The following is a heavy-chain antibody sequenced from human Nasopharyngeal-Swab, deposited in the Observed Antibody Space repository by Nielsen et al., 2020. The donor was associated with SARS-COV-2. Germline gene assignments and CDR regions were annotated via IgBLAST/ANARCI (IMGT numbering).Heavy chain of an antibody. D-gene: IGHD6-13*01. CDR3: VRSSSWYYFDY. CDR2: IYYNGNT. Sequence: GSLRLSCTVSGDSIAYSTFYWGWIRQPPGKGLEWIGNIYYNGNTYQSPSLKSRLTISVDKSKNQFSPQLSSVTAADTAVYYCVRSSSWYYFDYWAQGTQVTVSS. J-gene: IGHJ4*02. CDR1: GDSIAYSTFY. V-gene: IGHV4-39*01.